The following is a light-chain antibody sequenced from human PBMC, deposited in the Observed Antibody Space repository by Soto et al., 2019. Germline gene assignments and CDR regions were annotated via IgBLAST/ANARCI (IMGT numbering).Light chain of an antibody. CDR2: GAS. Sequence: IVLTQSPGTLSLSPGERATLSCRASQRVTSNYLAWYQQRPGQAPRLLIFGASIRDTGLPDRFSGSGSGTDFTLTISRLGPEDFAVYYCQQYGSSPGTFGQGTKVDIK. V-gene: IGKV3-20*01. CDR1: QRVTSNY. CDR3: QQYGSSPGT. J-gene: IGKJ1*01.